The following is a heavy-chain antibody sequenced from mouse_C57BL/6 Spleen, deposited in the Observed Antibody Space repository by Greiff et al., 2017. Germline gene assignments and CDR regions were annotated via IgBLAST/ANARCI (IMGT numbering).Heavy chain of an antibody. D-gene: IGHD1-1*01. V-gene: IGHV1-54*01. CDR3: ARSATVVGAMVY. Sequence: QVQLQQSGAELVRPGTSVKVSCKASGYAFTNYLIEWVKQRPGQGLEWIGVINPGSGGTNYNEKFKGKATLTADKSSSTAYMQLSSLTSEDSAVYFCARSATVVGAMVYWGQGTSVTVSS. CDR1: GYAFTNYL. CDR2: INPGSGGT. J-gene: IGHJ4*01.